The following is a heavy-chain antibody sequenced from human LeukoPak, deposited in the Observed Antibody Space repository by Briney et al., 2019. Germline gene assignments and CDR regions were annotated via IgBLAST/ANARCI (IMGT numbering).Heavy chain of an antibody. CDR3: ARDSGPEGY. J-gene: IGHJ4*02. V-gene: IGHV4-61*01. CDR2: IYYSGST. Sequence: SETLSLTCTVSGGSISSSSYYWSWIRQPPGKGLEWIGYIYYSGSTNYNPSLKSRVTISVDTSKNQFSLKLSSVTAADTAVYYCARDSGPEGYWGQGTLVTVSS. CDR1: GGSISSSSYY.